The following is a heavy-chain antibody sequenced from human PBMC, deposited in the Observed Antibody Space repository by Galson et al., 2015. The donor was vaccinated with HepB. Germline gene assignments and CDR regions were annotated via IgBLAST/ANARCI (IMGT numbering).Heavy chain of an antibody. CDR1: GFTFSSYA. CDR2: ISSSGGRT. D-gene: IGHD5-18*01. CDR3: AKDMGDTALVMNYFDF. Sequence: SLRLSCAASGFTFSSYAVSWVRQAPGKGLEWVSAISSSGGRTYYADSVKGRFTISRDNSKNTLHLQMNSLRAEDTAVYYCAKDMGDTALVMNYFDFWGQGTLVTVSS. V-gene: IGHV3-23*01. J-gene: IGHJ4*02.